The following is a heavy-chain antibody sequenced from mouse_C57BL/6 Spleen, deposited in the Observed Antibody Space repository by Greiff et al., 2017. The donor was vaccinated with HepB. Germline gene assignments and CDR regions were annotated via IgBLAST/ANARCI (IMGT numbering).Heavy chain of an antibody. V-gene: IGHV1-53*01. Sequence: QVQLQQPGTELVKPGASVKLSCKASGYTFTSYWMHWVKQRPGQGLEWIGNINPSNGGTNYNEKFKSKATLTVDKSSSTAYMQLSSLTSEDSAVYYCARDLPEPYSNYDAMDYWGQGTSVTVSS. J-gene: IGHJ4*01. D-gene: IGHD2-5*01. CDR2: INPSNGGT. CDR3: ARDLPEPYSNYDAMDY. CDR1: GYTFTSYW.